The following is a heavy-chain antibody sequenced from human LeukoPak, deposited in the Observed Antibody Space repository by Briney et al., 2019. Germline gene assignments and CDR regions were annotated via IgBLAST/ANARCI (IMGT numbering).Heavy chain of an antibody. D-gene: IGHD6-19*01. J-gene: IGHJ4*02. CDR1: GFTVSSNY. V-gene: IGHV3-53*01. CDR2: IYSGGST. CDR3: ARTREQWQVLDY. Sequence: PGGSLRLSCAVSGFTVSSNYMSWVRQAPGKGLEWVSVIYSGGSTYYADSVKGRFTISRDNSKNTLYLQMNSLRAEDTAVYYCARTREQWQVLDYWGQGTLVTVSS.